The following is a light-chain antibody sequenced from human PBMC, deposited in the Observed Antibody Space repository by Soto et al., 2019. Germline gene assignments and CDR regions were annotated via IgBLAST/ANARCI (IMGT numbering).Light chain of an antibody. CDR3: QQYNRYSP. CDR1: QSISGW. V-gene: IGKV1-5*01. CDR2: DVS. Sequence: DIQVTQSPATLSTSRGDRVTITFRASQSISGWLAWYPHKPGKAPKLLIYDVSSLESWVPSRSSDGGSGTECTLSFSTLQPDDFVTYYCQQYNRYSPFGQGTRLEIK. J-gene: IGKJ5*01.